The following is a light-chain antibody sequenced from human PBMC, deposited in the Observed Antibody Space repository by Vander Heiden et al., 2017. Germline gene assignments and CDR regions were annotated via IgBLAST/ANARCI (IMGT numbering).Light chain of an antibody. V-gene: IGLV3-10*01. J-gene: IGLJ3*02. CDR2: EDN. Sequence: SYDLPHPPSVSVSPGHTARITCSGDAFPKKYAFWYQQKSGQAPVLVIYEDNKRPSGIPERFSGSSSGTMATLTISGAQAEDEADYYCYSTDSGGYQRVFGGGTKLTVL. CDR1: AFPKKY. CDR3: YSTDSGGYQRV.